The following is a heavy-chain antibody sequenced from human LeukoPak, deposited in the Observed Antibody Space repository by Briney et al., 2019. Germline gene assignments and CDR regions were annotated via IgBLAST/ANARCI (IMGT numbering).Heavy chain of an antibody. J-gene: IGHJ4*02. D-gene: IGHD1-26*01. V-gene: IGHV3-15*01. CDR2: VKGTAEGGTT. CDR1: GFTFSTAW. Sequence: GSLRLSCAASGFTFSTAWMSWVRQAPGKGLEWIGRVKGTAEGGTTDYAAPVKGRFTISRDNSKNTLFLHMSSLKAEDTAVYYCTTEDLKGRGGSHSDYWGQGTLLTVSS. CDR3: TTEDLKGRGGSHSDY.